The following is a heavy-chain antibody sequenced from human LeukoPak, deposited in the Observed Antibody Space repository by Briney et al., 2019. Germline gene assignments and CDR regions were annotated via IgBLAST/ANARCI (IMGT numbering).Heavy chain of an antibody. CDR3: ARSLRVVVAASY. J-gene: IGHJ4*02. V-gene: IGHV3-7*01. CDR2: IKQDGSEK. D-gene: IGHD5-12*01. Sequence: GGSLRLSCVASGFTFSSYWMSWVRQAPGKGLEWVANIKQDGSEKYYVDSLKGRFTISRDNAKNSLYLQMNSLTAEDTAIYYCARSLRVVVAASYWGQGTLVTVSS. CDR1: GFTFSSYW.